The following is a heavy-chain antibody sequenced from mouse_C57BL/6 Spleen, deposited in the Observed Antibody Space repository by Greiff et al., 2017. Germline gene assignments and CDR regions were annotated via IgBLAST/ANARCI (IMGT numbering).Heavy chain of an antibody. CDR2: IYPGSGST. CDR3: ARGGTAGDYYAMDY. CDR1: GYTFTSYW. J-gene: IGHJ4*01. Sequence: VQLQQSGAELVKPGASVKMSCKASGYTFTSYWITWVKQRPGQGLAWIGDIYPGSGSTNYNEKFKSKATLTVDTSSSTAYMQLSSLTSEDSAVYYCARGGTAGDYYAMDYWGQGTSVTVSS. V-gene: IGHV1-55*01. D-gene: IGHD3-3*01.